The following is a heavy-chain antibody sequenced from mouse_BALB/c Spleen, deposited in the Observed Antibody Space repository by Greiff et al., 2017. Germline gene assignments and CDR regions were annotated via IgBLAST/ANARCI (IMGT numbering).Heavy chain of an antibody. CDR1: GYSITSDYA. V-gene: IGHV3-2*02. J-gene: IGHJ1*01. D-gene: IGHD2-1*01. Sequence: VQLQQSGPGLVKPSQSLSLTCTVTGYSITSDYAWNWIRQFPGNKLEWMGYISYSGSTSYNPSLKSRISITRDTSKNQFFLQLNSVTTEDTATYYCARSGNYRKYFDVWGAGTTVTVSS. CDR2: ISYSGST. CDR3: ARSGNYRKYFDV.